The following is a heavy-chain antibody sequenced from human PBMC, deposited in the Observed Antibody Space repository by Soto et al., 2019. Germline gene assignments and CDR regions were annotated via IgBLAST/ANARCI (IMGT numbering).Heavy chain of an antibody. CDR3: ARLLRSRDYDILTGPRERVYYFDY. CDR2: IYYSGST. CDR1: GGSISSSSYY. J-gene: IGHJ4*02. V-gene: IGHV4-39*01. D-gene: IGHD3-9*01. Sequence: QLQLQESGPGLVKPSETLSLTCTVSGGSISSSSYYWGWIRQPPGKGLEWIGSIYYSGSTYYNPSLKSRVTISVDTSKNQFSLKLSSVTAADTAVYYCARLLRSRDYDILTGPRERVYYFDYWGQGTLVTVSS.